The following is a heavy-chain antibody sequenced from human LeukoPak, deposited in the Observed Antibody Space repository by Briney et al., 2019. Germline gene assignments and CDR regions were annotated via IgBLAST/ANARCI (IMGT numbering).Heavy chain of an antibody. CDR3: ARQKYSNNCYVWFDP. CDR1: GYSFTSYW. CDR2: IYPGDSDT. J-gene: IGHJ5*02. D-gene: IGHD6-13*01. Sequence: GESLKISCKGSGYSFTSYWIGWVRQIPGKGLEWMGIIYPGDSDTRYSPSFQGQVTIPDDKSISTAYLQWSSLKSSDTAMYYCARQKYSNNCYVWFDPWGQGTLVTVSS. V-gene: IGHV5-51*01.